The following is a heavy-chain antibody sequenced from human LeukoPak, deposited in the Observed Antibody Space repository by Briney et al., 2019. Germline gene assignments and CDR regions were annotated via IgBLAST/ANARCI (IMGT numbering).Heavy chain of an antibody. CDR1: GFTFSSYG. J-gene: IGHJ6*02. CDR3: AKNHYYDSSGYYYGMDV. Sequence: GRSLRLSCAASGFTFSSYGMHWVRQAPGKGLEWVAVISYDGSNKYYADSVKGRFTISRDNSKNTLYLQMNSLRAEDTAVYYCAKNHYYDSSGYYYGMDVWGQGTTVTVSS. D-gene: IGHD3-22*01. CDR2: ISYDGSNK. V-gene: IGHV3-30*18.